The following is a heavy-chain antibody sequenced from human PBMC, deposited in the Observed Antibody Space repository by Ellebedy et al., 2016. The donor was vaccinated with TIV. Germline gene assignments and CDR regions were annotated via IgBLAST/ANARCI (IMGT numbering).Heavy chain of an antibody. V-gene: IGHV1-18*04. CDR1: GYTFTSYG. CDR3: ARGDYYDSSGYPPFDY. CDR2: ISAYNGNT. Sequence: ASVKVSCKASGYTFTSYGISWVRQAPGQGLEWMGWISAYNGNTNYAQKLQGRVTMTEDTSTDTAYMELSSLRSDDTAVYYCARGDYYDSSGYPPFDYWGQGTLVTVSS. D-gene: IGHD3-22*01. J-gene: IGHJ4*02.